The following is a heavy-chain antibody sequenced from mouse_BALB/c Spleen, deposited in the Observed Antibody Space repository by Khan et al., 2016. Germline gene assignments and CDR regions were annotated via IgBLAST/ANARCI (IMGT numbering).Heavy chain of an antibody. CDR3: ARYGYEGIYAMDY. CDR2: IDPANGNT. V-gene: IGHV14-3*02. Sequence: VQLQQSGAELVKPGASVKLSCTASGFNIKDTYMHWVKQRPEQGLEWIGRIDPANGNTKYDPKSQGKATITADTSSNTAYLQLSSLTSEDTAVYYCARYGYEGIYAMDYWGQGTSVTVSS. J-gene: IGHJ4*01. D-gene: IGHD2-2*01. CDR1: GFNIKDTY.